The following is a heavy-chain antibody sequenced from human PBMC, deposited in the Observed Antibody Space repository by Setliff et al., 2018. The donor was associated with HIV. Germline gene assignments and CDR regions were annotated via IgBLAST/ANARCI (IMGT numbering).Heavy chain of an antibody. V-gene: IGHV3-53*01. D-gene: IGHD2-2*02. CDR1: GFTLSSNY. J-gene: IGHJ5*02. Sequence: LRLSCAASGFTLSSNYMTWVRQAPGKGLEWVSVICDDGRTYYADSVKGRFTISRDTSINLLYLHMHRLIAEDTAVYYCAKGVKYLDPWGQGTLVTVSS. CDR2: ICDDGRT. CDR3: AKGVKYLDP.